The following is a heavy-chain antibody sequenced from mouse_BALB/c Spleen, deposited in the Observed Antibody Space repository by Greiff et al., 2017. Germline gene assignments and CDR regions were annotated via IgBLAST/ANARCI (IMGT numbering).Heavy chain of an antibody. V-gene: IGHV5-6-5*01. J-gene: IGHJ3*01. Sequence: DVQLVESGGGLVKPGGSLKLSCAASGFTFSSYAMSWVRQTPEKRLEWVASISSGGSTYYPDSVKGRFTISRDNARNILYLQMSSLRSEDTAMYYCARGRDDGYYTWFAYWGQGTLVTVSA. CDR3: ARGRDDGYYTWFAY. CDR2: ISSGGST. CDR1: GFTFSSYA. D-gene: IGHD2-3*01.